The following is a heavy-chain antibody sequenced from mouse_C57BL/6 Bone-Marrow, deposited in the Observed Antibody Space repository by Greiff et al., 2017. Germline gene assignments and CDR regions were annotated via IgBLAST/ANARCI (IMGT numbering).Heavy chain of an antibody. V-gene: IGHV1-81*01. CDR1: GYTFTSYG. CDR3: ARGGGYLLCDYGGYFDV. CDR2: IYPRSGNT. D-gene: IGHD1-1*02. Sequence: VQLQQSGAELARPGASVKLSCKASGYTFTSYGISWVKQRTGQGLEWIGEIYPRSGNTYYNEKFKGKATLTADKSSSPAYMELRSLASEDSAVYFSARGGGYLLCDYGGYFDVWGTGTTVTVSS. J-gene: IGHJ1*03.